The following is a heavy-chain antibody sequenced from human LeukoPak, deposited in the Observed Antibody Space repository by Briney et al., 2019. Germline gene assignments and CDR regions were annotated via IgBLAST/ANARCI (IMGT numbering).Heavy chain of an antibody. Sequence: GGSLRLSCAASGFTFSNAWMSWVRQAPGKGLEWVGRIKSKADGGTTHYPAPVTGRFTISRDDSNNTLYLQMNSLKTEDTAVYYCTTSEWELIRFYYYYMDVWGKGTAVTVSS. CDR3: TTSEWELIRFYYYYMDV. V-gene: IGHV3-15*01. J-gene: IGHJ6*03. CDR1: GFTFSNAW. D-gene: IGHD3-10*01. CDR2: IKSKADGGTT.